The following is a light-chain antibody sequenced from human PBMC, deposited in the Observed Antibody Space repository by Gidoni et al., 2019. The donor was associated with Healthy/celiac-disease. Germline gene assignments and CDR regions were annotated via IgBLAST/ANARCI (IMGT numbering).Light chain of an antibody. CDR1: QSISSY. J-gene: IGKJ4*01. CDR2: AAS. V-gene: IGKV1-39*01. Sequence: DIQMTQYPSSLSAAVGDRVTITCRTSQSISSYLNWYQQKPGKAPKLLIYAASSLQSGVPARFRGSGSGTDFTLTISSLQPDDFATYYCQQSYSTPPTFGGGTKVEIK. CDR3: QQSYSTPPT.